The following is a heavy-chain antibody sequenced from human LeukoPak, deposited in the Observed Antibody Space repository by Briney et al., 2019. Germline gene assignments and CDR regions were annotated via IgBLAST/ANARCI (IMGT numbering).Heavy chain of an antibody. Sequence: ASVKVSCKASGYTFTGYYMHWVRQAPGKGLEWMGGFDPEDGETIYAQKFQGRVTMTEDTSTDTAYMELSSLRSEDTAVYYCATEFRYYDSSGYCNYWGQGTLVTVSS. D-gene: IGHD3-22*01. J-gene: IGHJ4*02. V-gene: IGHV1-24*01. CDR3: ATEFRYYDSSGYCNY. CDR1: GYTFTGYY. CDR2: FDPEDGET.